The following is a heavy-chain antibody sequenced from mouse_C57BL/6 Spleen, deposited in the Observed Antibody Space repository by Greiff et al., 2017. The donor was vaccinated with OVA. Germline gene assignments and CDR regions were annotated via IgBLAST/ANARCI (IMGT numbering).Heavy chain of an antibody. Sequence: EVKLQESGAELVKPGASVKLSCTASGFNIKDYYMHWVKQRPEQGLEWIGRIDPEDGETKYAPKFQGKATITADTSSNTAYLQLSSLTSEDTAVYYCARREGYYDYDRGLFDYWGQGTTLTVSS. D-gene: IGHD2-4*01. CDR2: IDPEDGET. J-gene: IGHJ2*01. CDR1: GFNIKDYY. CDR3: ARREGYYDYDRGLFDY. V-gene: IGHV14-2*01.